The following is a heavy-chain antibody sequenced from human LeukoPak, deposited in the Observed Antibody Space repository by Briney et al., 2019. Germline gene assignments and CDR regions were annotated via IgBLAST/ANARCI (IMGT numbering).Heavy chain of an antibody. CDR2: IYHSGST. Sequence: SETLSLTCTVSGYSISSGYYWGWIRQPPGKGLEWIGSIYHSGSTYYNPSLKSRVTISVDTSKNQFSLKLSSVTAADTAVYYCARATINYDFWSGYFDPTFDYWGQGTLVTVSS. V-gene: IGHV4-38-2*02. D-gene: IGHD3-3*01. CDR1: GYSISSGYY. J-gene: IGHJ4*02. CDR3: ARATINYDFWSGYFDPTFDY.